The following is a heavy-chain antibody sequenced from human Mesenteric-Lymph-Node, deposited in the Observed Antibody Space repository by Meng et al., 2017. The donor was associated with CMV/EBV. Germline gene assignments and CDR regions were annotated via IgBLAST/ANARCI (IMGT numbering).Heavy chain of an antibody. CDR1: GYTFTGHY. CDR2: INPNSGDT. Sequence: ASVKVSCKASGYTFTGHYMHWVRQAPGQGLEWMGWINPNSGDTNYVQKFQGRVTMTRDTSINTVCMELSRLTSDDTAVYYCARDGRYCNSASCYPWWFGPWGQGTLVTVSS. V-gene: IGHV1-2*02. D-gene: IGHD2-2*01. CDR3: ARDGRYCNSASCYPWWFGP. J-gene: IGHJ5*02.